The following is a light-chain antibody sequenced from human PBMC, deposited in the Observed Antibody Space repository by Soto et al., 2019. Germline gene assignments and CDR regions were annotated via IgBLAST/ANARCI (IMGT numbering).Light chain of an antibody. Sequence: QSVLTQPPSASGTPGQRVIISCSGSSSNIGSNYVYWYQQLPGTAPKLLIYKNNQRPSGVPDRFSGSKSGTSASLAISGLRSEDEADYYCAAWDDSLSGGVFGTGTMLTVL. J-gene: IGLJ1*01. CDR3: AAWDDSLSGGV. CDR2: KNN. CDR1: SSNIGSNY. V-gene: IGLV1-47*01.